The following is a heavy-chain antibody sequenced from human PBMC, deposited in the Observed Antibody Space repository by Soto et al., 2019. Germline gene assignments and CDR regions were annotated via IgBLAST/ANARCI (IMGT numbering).Heavy chain of an antibody. D-gene: IGHD6-19*01. CDR3: ARFGTSGCIDY. Sequence: ASVKLSCKASGYTFTSYGISWVRQAPGQGLEWMGWISAYNGNTNHAQKLQGRVTMTTDTSTSTAYMELRSLRSDDTAVYYWARFGTSGCIDYWGQGTQVTVSS. CDR1: GYTFTSYG. J-gene: IGHJ4*02. CDR2: ISAYNGNT. V-gene: IGHV1-18*01.